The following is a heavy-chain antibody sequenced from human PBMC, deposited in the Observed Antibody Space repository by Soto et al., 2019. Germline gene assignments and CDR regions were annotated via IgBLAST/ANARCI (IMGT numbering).Heavy chain of an antibody. J-gene: IGHJ4*02. Sequence: SLRLSCAASGFTFSNAWMSWVRQAPGKGLEWVGRIKSKTDGGTTDYAAPVKGRFTISRDDSKNTLYLQMNSLKTDHPALYNCTTGLSGGSGPHWGQGTRVTVPA. D-gene: IGHD2-15*01. V-gene: IGHV3-15*01. CDR2: IKSKTDGGTT. CDR3: TTGLSGGSGPH. CDR1: GFTFSNAW.